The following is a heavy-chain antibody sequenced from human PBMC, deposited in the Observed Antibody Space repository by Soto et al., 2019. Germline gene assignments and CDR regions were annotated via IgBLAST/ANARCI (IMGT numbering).Heavy chain of an antibody. CDR1: GFTFRNYD. CDR3: VRGTPTPGLDI. J-gene: IGHJ6*02. CDR2: ISAAGDP. D-gene: IGHD1-1*01. V-gene: IGHV3-13*05. Sequence: GGSLRLSCEASGFTFRNYDMHWVRQGTGKGLEWVSGISAAGDPDYADSVEGRFSTSRDNTRNSLYLNMDSLRVGDTATYYCVRGTPTPGLDIWGRGTTVTVSS.